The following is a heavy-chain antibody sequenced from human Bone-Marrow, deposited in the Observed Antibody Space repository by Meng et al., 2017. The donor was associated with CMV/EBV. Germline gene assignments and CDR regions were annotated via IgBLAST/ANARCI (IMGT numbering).Heavy chain of an antibody. V-gene: IGHV3-74*01. J-gene: IGHJ6*02. CDR3: ARSYPNFYYSMDV. CDR1: GFTFTRFW. CDR2: INNDGTDT. Sequence: GGSLRLSCAASGFTFTRFWMHWVRQAPGKGLEWVSRINNDGTDTGYADSVQGRFTISRDNAKNTLYLQMNSLRAEDTAVFYCARSYPNFYYSMDVWGRGTTVTVSS. D-gene: IGHD2-2*01.